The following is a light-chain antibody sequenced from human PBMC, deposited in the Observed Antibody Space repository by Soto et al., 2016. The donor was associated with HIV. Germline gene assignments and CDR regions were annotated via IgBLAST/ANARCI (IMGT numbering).Light chain of an antibody. CDR2: AAS. Sequence: DIQMTQSPSSVSASVGDTVTVTCRASQYIGSFLAWYQQRPGKVPKLLIYAASTLQSGVPPRFSGSGSGTDFTLTINSLQPEDVATYYCQKYNTAPXTFGGGTRVEI. J-gene: IGKJ4*01. V-gene: IGKV1-27*01. CDR1: QYIGSF. CDR3: QKYNTAPXT.